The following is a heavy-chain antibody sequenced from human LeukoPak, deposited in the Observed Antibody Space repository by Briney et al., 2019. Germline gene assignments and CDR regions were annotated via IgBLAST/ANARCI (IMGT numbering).Heavy chain of an antibody. V-gene: IGHV1-18*01. CDR1: GYIFTRYA. CDR2: ISTDNGNT. D-gene: IGHD1-14*01. CDR3: ATRHTGPYYFQH. J-gene: IGHJ1*01. Sequence: ASVKVSCKASGYIFTRYAITWVRQAPGQGLEWMGWISTDNGNTDYAQNLQGRVTMTTDTSTNTAYMVLRSLKSDDTAVYYCATRHTGPYYFQHWGQGTLGTVSS.